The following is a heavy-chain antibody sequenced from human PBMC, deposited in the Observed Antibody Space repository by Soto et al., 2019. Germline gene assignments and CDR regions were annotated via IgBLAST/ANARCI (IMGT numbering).Heavy chain of an antibody. Sequence: GGSLRLSCAASGFTFSSYWMHWVRQAPGKGLVWVSRINSDGSSTSYADSVKGRFTISRDNAKNTLYLQMNSLRAEDTAVYYCARDPPPAYGDYDYYYYGMDVWVQGTTVTVSS. D-gene: IGHD4-17*01. V-gene: IGHV3-74*01. CDR1: GFTFSSYW. CDR2: INSDGSST. CDR3: ARDPPPAYGDYDYYYYGMDV. J-gene: IGHJ6*02.